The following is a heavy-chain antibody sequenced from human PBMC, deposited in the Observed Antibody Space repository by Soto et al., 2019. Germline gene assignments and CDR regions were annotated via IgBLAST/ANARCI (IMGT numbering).Heavy chain of an antibody. J-gene: IGHJ4*02. Sequence: QVYLVESGGGVVQPGGSLRLSCAASGVIFQGYGMHLVRQAPGKGLEWVAVIWFAGSEIYYADSVKGRFTISRDNSKNTLDLQMNSLRAEDSALYYCVRDGVGATAFFGLLDYWGQGTLVTVTS. CDR1: GVIFQGYG. V-gene: IGHV3-33*01. CDR3: VRDGVGATAFFGLLDY. D-gene: IGHD1-26*01. CDR2: IWFAGSEI.